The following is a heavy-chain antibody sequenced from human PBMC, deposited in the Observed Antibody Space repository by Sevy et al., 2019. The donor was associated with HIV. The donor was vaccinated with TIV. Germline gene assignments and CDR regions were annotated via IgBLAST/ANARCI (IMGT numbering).Heavy chain of an antibody. CDR1: GFAFTNYYA. J-gene: IGHJ6*02. CDR2: ISYDGSGK. D-gene: IGHD3-16*01. Sequence: GGSLRLSCAASGFAFTNYYAMHWVRQAPGKGLEWVALISYDGSGKYYADSVKGRFIISRDNFKNSLYLQMNSLTTEDTDRYYCARTRAKYVDHYFSYAMDVWGQGTTVTVSS. CDR3: ARTRAKYVDHYFSYAMDV. V-gene: IGHV3-30-3*01.